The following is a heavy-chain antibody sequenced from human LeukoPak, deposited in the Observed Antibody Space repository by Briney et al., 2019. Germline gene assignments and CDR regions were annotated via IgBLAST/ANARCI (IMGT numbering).Heavy chain of an antibody. CDR1: GYTFTSYG. D-gene: IGHD6-19*01. CDR3: ARDSDWQIDY. Sequence: ASVKVSCKASGYTFTSYGISWVRQAPGQGLEWMGWISAYNGNTNYAQKLQGRVTVTPDTSTNTAYMELGSLTSDDTAVYYCARDSDWQIDYWGQGTLVTVSS. J-gene: IGHJ4*02. CDR2: ISAYNGNT. V-gene: IGHV1-18*01.